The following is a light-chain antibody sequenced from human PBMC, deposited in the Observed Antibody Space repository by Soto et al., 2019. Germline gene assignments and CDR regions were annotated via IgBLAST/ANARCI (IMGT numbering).Light chain of an antibody. CDR3: QQYGSSPTT. J-gene: IGKJ1*01. Sequence: EIVLTQSPGTLSLSPGERATLSCRASQSVSSNYLAWYQQKPGQAPRLLIYGASGRATGIPDRFSGSGSGTDFSLTISRLEPEDFAVYNCQQYGSSPTTFGQGTKVEIK. CDR2: GAS. CDR1: QSVSSNY. V-gene: IGKV3-20*01.